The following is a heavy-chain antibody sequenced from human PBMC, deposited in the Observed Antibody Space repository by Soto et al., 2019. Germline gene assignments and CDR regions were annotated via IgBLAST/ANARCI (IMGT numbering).Heavy chain of an antibody. CDR3: AKDRTTVTTLGWSNDAFDI. Sequence: EVQLLESGGGLVQPGGSLRLSCAASGFTFSSYAMSWVRQAPGKGLEWVSAISGSGGSTYYADSVKGRFTISRDNSKNTLYLQMNSLRAEDTAVYYCAKDRTTVTTLGWSNDAFDIWGQGTMVTVSS. D-gene: IGHD4-17*01. CDR1: GFTFSSYA. V-gene: IGHV3-23*01. CDR2: ISGSGGST. J-gene: IGHJ3*02.